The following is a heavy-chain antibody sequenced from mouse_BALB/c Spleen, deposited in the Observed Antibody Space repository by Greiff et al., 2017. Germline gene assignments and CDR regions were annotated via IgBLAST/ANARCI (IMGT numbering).Heavy chain of an antibody. V-gene: IGHV7-1*02. Sequence: EVKLMESGGGLVQPGGSLRLSCATSGFTFSDFYMEWVRQPPGKRLEWIAASRNKANDYTTEYSASVKGRFIVSRDTSQSILYLQMNALRAEDTAIYYCARDYYYGRGAAWFAYWGQGTLVTVSA. CDR3: ARDYYYGRGAAWFAY. J-gene: IGHJ3*01. CDR1: GFTFSDFY. CDR2: SRNKANDYTT. D-gene: IGHD1-1*01.